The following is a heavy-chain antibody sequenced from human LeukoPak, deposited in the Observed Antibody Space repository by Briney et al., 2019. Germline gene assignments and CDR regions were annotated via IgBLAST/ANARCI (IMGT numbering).Heavy chain of an antibody. J-gene: IGHJ4*02. CDR2: VSHSGST. Sequence: SETLSLTCTVSGGSISSGSYYWSWIRQPAGKGLEWIGEVSHSGSTNYNPSLKSRVTISVDKSKNQFSLTLSSVTAADTAVYYXXXXXXXRYNYGYSLVYWGQGTLVTVSS. CDR3: XXXXXXRYNYGYSLVY. D-gene: IGHD5-18*01. V-gene: IGHV4-61*10. CDR1: GGSISSGSYY.